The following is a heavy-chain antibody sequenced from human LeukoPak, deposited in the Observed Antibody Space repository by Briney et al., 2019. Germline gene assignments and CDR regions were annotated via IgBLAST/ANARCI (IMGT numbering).Heavy chain of an antibody. V-gene: IGHV4-61*02. J-gene: IGHJ4*02. D-gene: IGHD1-26*01. CDR3: ARAKGPVGCNMRD. CDR2: IYTSGST. CDR1: GYSISSGYY. Sequence: SETLSLTCTVSGYSISSGYYWSWIRQPAGKGLEWIGRIYTSGSTNYNPSLKSRVTISVDTSKNQFSLKLSSVTAADTAVYYCARAKGPVGCNMRDWGQGTLVTASS.